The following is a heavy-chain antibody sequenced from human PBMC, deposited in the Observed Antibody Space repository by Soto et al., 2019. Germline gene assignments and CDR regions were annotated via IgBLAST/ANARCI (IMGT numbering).Heavy chain of an antibody. D-gene: IGHD5-18*01. CDR3: AYGYGY. V-gene: IGHV3-21*01. Sequence: GGSLRLSCAASGFTFSSYSMNWVRQAPGKGLEWVSSISSSSSYIYHADSVKGRFTISRDNAKNSLYLQMNSLRAEDTAVYYCAYGYGYWGQGTLVTVSS. CDR1: GFTFSSYS. CDR2: ISSSSSYI. J-gene: IGHJ4*02.